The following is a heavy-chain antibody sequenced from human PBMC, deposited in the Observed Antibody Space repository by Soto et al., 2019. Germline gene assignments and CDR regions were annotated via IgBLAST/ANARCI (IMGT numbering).Heavy chain of an antibody. CDR3: ARDISRVGRMGGSAAAGYYFDY. J-gene: IGHJ4*02. CDR2: TYYRSKWYN. CDR1: GDSVSSNSAA. V-gene: IGHV6-1*01. D-gene: IGHD6-13*01. Sequence: SQTLSLTCAISGDSVSSNSAAWNWIRQSPSRGLEWLGRTYYRSKWYNDYAVSVKNRITINPDTSKNQFSLQLNSVTPEDTAVYYCARDISRVGRMGGSAAAGYYFDYWGQGTLVTVSS.